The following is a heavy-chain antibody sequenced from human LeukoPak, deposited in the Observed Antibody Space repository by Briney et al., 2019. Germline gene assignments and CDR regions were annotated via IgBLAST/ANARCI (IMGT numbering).Heavy chain of an antibody. CDR1: GGSISSYY. CDR3: ARRGGDSSGNFDY. CDR2: IYYSGGT. D-gene: IGHD3-22*01. Sequence: SETLSLTCTVSGGSISSYYWSWIRQPPGKGLEWIGYIYYSGGTNHNPSLKSRVTISVDTSKKQFSLRLSSVTAADTAVYYCARRGGDSSGNFDYWGQGTLVTVSS. J-gene: IGHJ4*02. V-gene: IGHV4-59*08.